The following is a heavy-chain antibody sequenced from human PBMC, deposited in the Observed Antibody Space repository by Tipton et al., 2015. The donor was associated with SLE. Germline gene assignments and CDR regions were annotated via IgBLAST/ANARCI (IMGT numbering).Heavy chain of an antibody. Sequence: TLSLTCTVSGYSISSGYSWGWIRQPPGKGLEWIGSMFHGGSTYYNPSLKSRVTISVDTSKNQFSLKLSSVTAADTAVYHCASSQYRSDSSCYSFDYWGQGTLVTVSS. CDR1: GYSISSGYS. CDR2: MFHGGST. J-gene: IGHJ4*02. CDR3: ASSQYRSDSSCYSFDY. V-gene: IGHV4-38-2*02. D-gene: IGHD2-2*02.